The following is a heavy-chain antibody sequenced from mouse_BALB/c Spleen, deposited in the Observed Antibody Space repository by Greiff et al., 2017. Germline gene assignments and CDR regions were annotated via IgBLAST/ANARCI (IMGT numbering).Heavy chain of an antibody. CDR1: GFTFSSYT. V-gene: IGHV5-12-2*01. CDR3: ARNGRRDYFDY. Sequence: DVMLVESGGGLVQPGGSLKLSCAASGFTFSSYTMSWVRQTPEKRLEWVAYISNGGGSTYYPDTVKGRFTISRDNAKNTLYLQMSSLKSEDTAMYYCARNGRRDYFDYWGQGTTLTVSS. CDR2: ISNGGGST. J-gene: IGHJ2*01.